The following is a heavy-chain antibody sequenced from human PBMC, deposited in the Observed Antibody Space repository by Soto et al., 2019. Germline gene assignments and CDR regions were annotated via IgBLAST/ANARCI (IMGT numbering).Heavy chain of an antibody. CDR1: GASISSSGYY. Sequence: QLQLQESGPGLVKPSETLSLTCTVSGASISSSGYYWGWIRQPPGKGLEWIGSIYYGGSTYYNPSRRGGVTISVDTSKKQFSLRRSSVTAADTAVYYCARRAAYGDYSDNWGQGTQVTVSS. J-gene: IGHJ4*02. D-gene: IGHD4-17*01. V-gene: IGHV4-39*01. CDR2: IYYGGST. CDR3: ARRAAYGDYSDN.